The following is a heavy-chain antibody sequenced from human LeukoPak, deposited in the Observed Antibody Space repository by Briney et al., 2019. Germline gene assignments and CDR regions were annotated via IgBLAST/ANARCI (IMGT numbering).Heavy chain of an antibody. CDR2: ISYDGSNK. V-gene: IGHV3-30-3*01. D-gene: IGHD1-26*01. CDR1: GFTFSSYA. Sequence: GGSLRLSCAASGFTFSSYAMHWVRQAPGKGLEWVAVISYDGSNKYYADSVKGRFTISRDNSKNTLYLQMNSLRAEDTAVYYCARVDSGSYEEGRYFDYWGQGTLVTVSS. CDR3: ARVDSGSYEEGRYFDY. J-gene: IGHJ4*02.